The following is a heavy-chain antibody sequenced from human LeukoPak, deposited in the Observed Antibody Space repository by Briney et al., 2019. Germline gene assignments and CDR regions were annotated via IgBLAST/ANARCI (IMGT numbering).Heavy chain of an antibody. CDR3: ARGAVAADFDC. CDR1: GFTVSNNY. J-gene: IGHJ4*02. D-gene: IGHD6-19*01. Sequence: GGSLRLSCAASGFTVSNNYMSWVRQAPGEGLEWVSIIYDDGTTYYADSVKGRFTISRDNSKNTLYLQMNSLRADDTAVYYCARGAVAADFDCWGQGTLVAVSS. CDR2: IYDDGTT. V-gene: IGHV3-53*01.